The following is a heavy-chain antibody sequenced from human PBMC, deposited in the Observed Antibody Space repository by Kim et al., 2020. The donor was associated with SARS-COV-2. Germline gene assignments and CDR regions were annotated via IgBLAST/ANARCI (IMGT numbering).Heavy chain of an antibody. Sequence: QKCQSRVNITRDTSESTAYMDLSSLRSEDTALYYCARDPRGSSWYEEPFDYWGQGTLVTVSS. J-gene: IGHJ4*02. CDR3: ARDPRGSSWYEEPFDY. D-gene: IGHD6-13*01. V-gene: IGHV1-3*01.